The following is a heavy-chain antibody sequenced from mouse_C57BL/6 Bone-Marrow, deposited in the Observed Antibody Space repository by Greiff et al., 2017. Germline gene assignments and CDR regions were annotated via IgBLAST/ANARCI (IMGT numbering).Heavy chain of an antibody. D-gene: IGHD2-13*01. Sequence: VQLQQSGAELVRPGASVTLSCKASGYTFTDYEMHWVKQTPVHGLEWIGAIDPETGGTAYNQKFKGKAILTADKSSSTAYMQLRSLTSEDSAVYYCTRDPGDYSYWYFDVWGTGTTVTVSS. CDR3: TRDPGDYSYWYFDV. V-gene: IGHV1-15*01. CDR2: IDPETGGT. J-gene: IGHJ1*03. CDR1: GYTFTDYE.